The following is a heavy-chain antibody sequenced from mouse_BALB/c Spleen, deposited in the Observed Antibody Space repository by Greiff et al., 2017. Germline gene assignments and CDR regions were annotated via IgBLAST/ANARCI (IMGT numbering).Heavy chain of an antibody. V-gene: IGHV3-6*02. CDR3: AREGGEDY. CDR2: ISYDGSN. D-gene: IGHD2-13*01. Sequence: VQLQQSGPGLVKPSQSLSLTCSVTGYSITSGYYWNWIRQFPGNKLEWMGYISYDGSNNYNPSLKNRISITRDTSKNQFFLKLNSVTTEDTATYYCAREGGEDYWGQGTSVTVSS. J-gene: IGHJ4*01. CDR1: GYSITSGYY.